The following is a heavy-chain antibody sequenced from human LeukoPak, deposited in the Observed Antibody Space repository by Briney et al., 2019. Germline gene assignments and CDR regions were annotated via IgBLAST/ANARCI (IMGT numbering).Heavy chain of an antibody. CDR1: GYTFTSYG. J-gene: IGHJ4*02. D-gene: IGHD3-9*01. CDR2: ISAYNGNT. V-gene: IGHV1-18*01. CDR3: ARVPNDYYDILAGYYSYYFDY. Sequence: ASVTVSCKSSGYTFTSYGISWVRQPPAQGLEWVGWISAYNGNTNYVQKLQGRVTMTTDKSTSTDYMELRSLRSDDTAGYYCARVPNDYYDILAGYYSYYFDYWGQGTLVTVSS.